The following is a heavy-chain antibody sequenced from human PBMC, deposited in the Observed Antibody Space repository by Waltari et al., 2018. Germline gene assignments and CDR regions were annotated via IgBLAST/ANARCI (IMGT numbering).Heavy chain of an antibody. V-gene: IGHV4-39*01. D-gene: IGHD3-22*01. CDR3: SHYSYYYDTSGYHDY. CDR1: VDSISSRTSYY. CDR2: SRHRGRT. Sequence: QLQLQESGPGLVKPSETLSLTCTVSVDSISSRTSYYWGWVRQPPGKGLEWIGSSRHRGRTSYNTPFKSRVTVSIDTSKNQFYLKLNSVTAADTAVYFCSHYSYYYDTSGYHDYWGQGTLVIVSS. J-gene: IGHJ4*02.